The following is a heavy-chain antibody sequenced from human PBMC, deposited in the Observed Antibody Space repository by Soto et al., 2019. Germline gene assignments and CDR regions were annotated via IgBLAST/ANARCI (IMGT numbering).Heavy chain of an antibody. CDR3: ARSMPAAGTFDY. Sequence: SGPTLVNPTQTLTLTCTFSGFSLSTSGMRVSWIRQPPGQALEWLARIDWDDDKYYSTSLKTRLTISKDTSKNQVVLTMTNMDPVDTATYYCARSMPAAGTFDYWGQGTLVTVS. CDR1: GFSLSTSGMR. CDR2: IDWDDDK. V-gene: IGHV2-70*04. J-gene: IGHJ4*02. D-gene: IGHD6-13*01.